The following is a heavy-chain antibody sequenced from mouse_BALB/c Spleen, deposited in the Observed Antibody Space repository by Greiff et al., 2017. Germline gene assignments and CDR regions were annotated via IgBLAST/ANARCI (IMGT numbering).Heavy chain of an antibody. CDR3: ANYYGSSGGFAY. CDR2: INPSTGYT. V-gene: IGHV1-7*01. Sequence: VMLVESGAELAKPGASVKMSCKASGYTFTSYWMHWVKQRPGQGLEWIGYINPSTGYTEYNQKFKDKATLTADKSSSTAYMQLSSLTSEDSAVYYCANYYGSSGGFAYWGQGTLVTVSA. J-gene: IGHJ3*01. CDR1: GYTFTSYW. D-gene: IGHD1-1*01.